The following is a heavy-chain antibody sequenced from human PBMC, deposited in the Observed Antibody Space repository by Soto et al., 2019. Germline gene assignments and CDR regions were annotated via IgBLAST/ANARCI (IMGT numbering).Heavy chain of an antibody. CDR1: GFTFDDYA. V-gene: IGHV3-9*01. J-gene: IGHJ4*02. CDR2: ISWNGAAT. Sequence: EVQLVESGGGLVQPGGSLRLSCAASGFTFDDYAIHWVRQAPGKGQEWVSGISWNGAATGYMNSVKGRFSISRDNTKNTLYLQMNSLRSEDTAVYYCANLPLYGSGFDCWGQGTLVTVSS. D-gene: IGHD3-10*01. CDR3: ANLPLYGSGFDC.